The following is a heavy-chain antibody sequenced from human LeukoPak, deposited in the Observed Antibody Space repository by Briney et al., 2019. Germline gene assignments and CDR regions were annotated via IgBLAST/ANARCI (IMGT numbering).Heavy chain of an antibody. V-gene: IGHV4-4*07. CDR1: GGSISSDY. Sequence: PSETLSLTCTVSGGSISSDYWSWIRQPAGKGVEWIGRIYTSGSTNYNPSLKSRVTISVDKSKNQFSLKLSSVTAADTAVYYCARDQGQLPNFDYWGQGTLVTVSS. CDR2: IYTSGST. CDR3: ARDQGQLPNFDY. J-gene: IGHJ4*02. D-gene: IGHD5-18*01.